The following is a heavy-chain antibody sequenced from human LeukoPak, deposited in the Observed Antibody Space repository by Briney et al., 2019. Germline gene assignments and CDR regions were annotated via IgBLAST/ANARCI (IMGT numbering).Heavy chain of an antibody. Sequence: GGSLRLSCAASGFTFSSYSMNWVRQAPGKGLEWVSYISSSSSTIYYADSVKGRFTISRDNAKNSLYLQMNSLRAEDTAVYYCARGARSVSHYFDYWGQGTLVTVSS. CDR1: GFTFSSYS. CDR3: ARGARSVSHYFDY. J-gene: IGHJ4*02. V-gene: IGHV3-48*04. CDR2: ISSSSSTI. D-gene: IGHD3-16*01.